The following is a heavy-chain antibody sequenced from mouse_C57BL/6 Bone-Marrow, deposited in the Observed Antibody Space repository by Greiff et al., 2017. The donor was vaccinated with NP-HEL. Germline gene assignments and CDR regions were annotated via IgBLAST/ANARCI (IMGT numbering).Heavy chain of an antibody. D-gene: IGHD2-4*01. V-gene: IGHV1-53*01. CDR3: AGYDYDVAGYFDV. CDR2: INPSNGGT. Sequence: QVQLQQPGPELVKPGASVKLSCKASGYTFTSYWMHWVKQRPGQGLEWIGNINPSNGGTNYNEKFKSKATLTVDKSSSTAYMQLSSLTSEGSAVYYCAGYDYDVAGYFDVWGTGTTVTVSS. J-gene: IGHJ1*03. CDR1: GYTFTSYW.